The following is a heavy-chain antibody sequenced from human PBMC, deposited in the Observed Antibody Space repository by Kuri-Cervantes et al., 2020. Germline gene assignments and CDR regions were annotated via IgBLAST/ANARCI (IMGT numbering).Heavy chain of an antibody. CDR1: GYTFTGYY. CDR3: ARGDGEMATIGVDY. CDR2: INPNSGGT. V-gene: IGHV1-2*02. Sequence: ASVKVSCKASGYTFTGYYMHWVRQAPGQGLEWMGWINPNSGGTNYAQKFQGRVTMTRDTSISTAYMELSRLRSDDTAVYYCARGDGEMATIGVDYWGQGTLVTVSS. J-gene: IGHJ4*02. D-gene: IGHD5-24*01.